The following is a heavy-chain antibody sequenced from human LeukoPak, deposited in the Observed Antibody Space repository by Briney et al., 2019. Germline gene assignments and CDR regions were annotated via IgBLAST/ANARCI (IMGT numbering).Heavy chain of an antibody. V-gene: IGHV3-21*04. CDR2: ISSSSSYI. CDR1: GFTFSSYS. CDR3: ASFRSPRT. J-gene: IGHJ5*02. Sequence: GGSLRLSCAASGFTFSSYSMTWVRQAPGKGLEWVSSISSSSSYIYYADSVKGRFTISRDNSKNTLYLQMNSLRAEDTAVYYCASFRSPRTWGQGTLVTVSS. D-gene: IGHD3-10*01.